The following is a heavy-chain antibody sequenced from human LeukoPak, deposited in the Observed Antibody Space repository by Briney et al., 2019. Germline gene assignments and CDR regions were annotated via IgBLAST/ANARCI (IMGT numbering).Heavy chain of an antibody. CDR2: IYYSGST. J-gene: IGHJ4*02. CDR3: ARDLNYGDWGVFDY. CDR1: GGSISSSSYY. D-gene: IGHD4-17*01. Sequence: SETLSLTCTVSGGSISSSSYYWGWIRQPPGKGLEWIGSIYYSGSTYYNPSLKSRVTISVDTSKNQFSLKLSSVTAADTAVYYCARDLNYGDWGVFDYWGQGTLVTVSS. V-gene: IGHV4-39*02.